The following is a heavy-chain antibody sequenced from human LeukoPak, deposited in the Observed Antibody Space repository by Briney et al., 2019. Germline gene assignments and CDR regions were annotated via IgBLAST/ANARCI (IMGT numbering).Heavy chain of an antibody. CDR1: GGSISSYF. V-gene: IGHV4-59*12. J-gene: IGHJ4*02. D-gene: IGHD3-10*01. CDR3: ARGGNRFDAFYFDY. Sequence: SETLSLTCTVSGGSISSYFWSWLRQPPGKGLESIGFIHHSGSSRHNPSLKDRVAISVDASRKQFALRLSSVTAADTAIYYCARGGNRFDAFYFDYWGQGIQVIVSS. CDR2: IHHSGSS.